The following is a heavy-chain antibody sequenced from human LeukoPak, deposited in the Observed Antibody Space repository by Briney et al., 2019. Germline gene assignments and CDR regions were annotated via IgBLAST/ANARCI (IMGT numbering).Heavy chain of an antibody. D-gene: IGHD3-10*01. CDR2: IYHSGST. CDR3: ARERVYYGSGSKLLGAFDI. J-gene: IGHJ3*02. Sequence: SETLSLTCAVSGYSISSGYYWGWIRQPPGKGLEWIGIIYHSGSTYYNPSLKSRVTISVDTSKNQFSLKLSSVTAADTAVYYCARERVYYGSGSKLLGAFDIWGQGTMVTVSS. CDR1: GYSISSGYY. V-gene: IGHV4-38-2*02.